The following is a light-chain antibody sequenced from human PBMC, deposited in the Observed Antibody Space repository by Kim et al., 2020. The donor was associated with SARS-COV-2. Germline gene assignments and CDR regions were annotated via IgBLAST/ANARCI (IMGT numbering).Light chain of an antibody. V-gene: IGLV3-19*01. CDR1: ILRTYY. J-gene: IGLJ2*01. CDR2: GKN. CDR3: SSRDSNNNVI. Sequence: VALGQKVRITCQGDILRTYYETWYQQKPGQAPMLVIYGKNNRPSEIPDRFSGSSSGNTASLTITGAQAEDEADYYCSSRDSNNNVIFGAGTQLTVL.